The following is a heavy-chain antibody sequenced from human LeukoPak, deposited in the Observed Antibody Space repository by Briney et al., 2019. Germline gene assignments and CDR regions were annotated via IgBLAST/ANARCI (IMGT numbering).Heavy chain of an antibody. D-gene: IGHD6-19*01. V-gene: IGHV3-21*01. CDR1: GFTFSTYS. CDR3: ARGLGIRVAGPFFDY. J-gene: IGHJ4*02. CDR2: ISSSSGYI. Sequence: PGGSLRLSCAASGFTFSTYSMNWVRQVPGKGLEWVSSISSSSGYIYYADSVKGRFTISRDNAKNSLYLQMNSLRAEDTAVYYCARGLGIRVAGPFFDYWGQGTLVTVSS.